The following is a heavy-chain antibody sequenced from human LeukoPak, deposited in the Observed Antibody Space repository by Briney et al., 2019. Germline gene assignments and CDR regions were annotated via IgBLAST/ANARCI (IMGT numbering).Heavy chain of an antibody. D-gene: IGHD1-14*01. CDR1: GFTVSSNY. V-gene: IGHV4-59*02. CDR3: ARTPGNTLDY. Sequence: PGGSLRLSCAASGFTVSSNYMSWVRQAPGKGLEWIGYAFYSGTTNYNPSLKSRVTISVDTSKKQFSLKLNSVTAADTAVYYCARTPGNTLDYWGQGTLVSVSS. J-gene: IGHJ4*02. CDR2: AFYSGTT.